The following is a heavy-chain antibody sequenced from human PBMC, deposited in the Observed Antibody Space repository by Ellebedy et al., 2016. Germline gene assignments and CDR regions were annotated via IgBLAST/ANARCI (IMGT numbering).Heavy chain of an antibody. CDR3: AKVRSPDYSTNYDLDV. V-gene: IGHV3-30*18. J-gene: IGHJ6*02. CDR1: GFTFSRYD. Sequence: GESLKISXAASGFTFSRYDIHWVRQAPGKGLEWVALISADGSNKYYTDSVKGRFTISRDNSKFRVYLQMNSLKVEDTAVYYCAKVRSPDYSTNYDLDVWGQGTTVTVSS. D-gene: IGHD3-22*01. CDR2: ISADGSNK.